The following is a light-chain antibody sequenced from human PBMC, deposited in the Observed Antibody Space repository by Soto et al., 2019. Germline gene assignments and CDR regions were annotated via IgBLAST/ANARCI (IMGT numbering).Light chain of an antibody. J-gene: IGLJ3*02. CDR2: SND. V-gene: IGLV1-44*01. CDR1: SSNIGSET. Sequence: QSVLTQPPSVSGTPGQRVTISCSGSSSNIGSETVNWYQQLPGTAPKLLMYSNDQRPSGVPARFSGSKSGTSASLAISGLQSEDEADYYCAAWDDSLNGRVFGGGTKLTVL. CDR3: AAWDDSLNGRV.